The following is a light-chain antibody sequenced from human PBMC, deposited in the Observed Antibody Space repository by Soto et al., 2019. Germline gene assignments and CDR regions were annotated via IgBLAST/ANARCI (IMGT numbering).Light chain of an antibody. CDR1: QSVSSY. CDR3: QQRSNWPLT. Sequence: TQSPATLSLSPGERATLSCRASQSVSSYLAWYQQKPGQAPRLLIYDASNRATGIPARFSGSGSGTDFTLTISSLEPGDFAVYYCQQRSNWPLTFGGGTKVEIK. J-gene: IGKJ4*01. V-gene: IGKV3-11*01. CDR2: DAS.